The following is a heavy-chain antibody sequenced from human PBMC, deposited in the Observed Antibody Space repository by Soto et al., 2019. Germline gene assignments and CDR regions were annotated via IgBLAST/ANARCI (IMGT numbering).Heavy chain of an antibody. J-gene: IGHJ6*02. Sequence: EVQLVESGGGLVQPGGSLILSCAASGFTLSTYHMNWVRQVPGKGLEWVSYIHSGGSRIYYADSVKGRFTISRDNAKNSLYLQMNRLRAEETAVYYCARDGSTVTTNYHYAMDVWGQGTTGTVSS. V-gene: IGHV3-48*03. CDR3: ARDGSTVTTNYHYAMDV. CDR2: IHSGGSRI. CDR1: GFTLSTYH. D-gene: IGHD4-17*01.